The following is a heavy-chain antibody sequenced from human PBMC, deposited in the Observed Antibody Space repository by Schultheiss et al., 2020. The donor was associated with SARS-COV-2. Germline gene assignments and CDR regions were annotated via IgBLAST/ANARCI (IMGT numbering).Heavy chain of an antibody. CDR1: GFTVSSNY. CDR2: IYSGGST. D-gene: IGHD6-19*01. V-gene: IGHV3-66*01. J-gene: IGHJ4*02. Sequence: GGSLRLSCAASGFTVSSNYMSWVRQAPGKGLEWVSVIYSGGSTYYADSVKGRFTISRDNSKNTLYLQMNSLRAEDTAVYYCARDTIAVAGTSWDFDYWGQGTLVTVSS. CDR3: ARDTIAVAGTSWDFDY.